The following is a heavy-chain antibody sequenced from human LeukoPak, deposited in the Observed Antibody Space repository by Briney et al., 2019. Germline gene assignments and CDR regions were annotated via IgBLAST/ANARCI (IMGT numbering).Heavy chain of an antibody. Sequence: QPGGSLRLSCAASGFTFSSYWMSWVRQAPGKGLEWVANIKQDGSEKYYVDSVRGRFTISRDNAKNPLYLQMNSLRAEDTAVYYCARDVSGYSDFDYWGQGTLVTVSS. CDR1: GFTFSSYW. D-gene: IGHD5-18*01. CDR2: IKQDGSEK. V-gene: IGHV3-7*01. CDR3: ARDVSGYSDFDY. J-gene: IGHJ4*02.